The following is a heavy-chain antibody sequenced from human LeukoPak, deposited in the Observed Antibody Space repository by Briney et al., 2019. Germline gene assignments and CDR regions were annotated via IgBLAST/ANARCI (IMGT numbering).Heavy chain of an antibody. J-gene: IGHJ5*02. V-gene: IGHV4-39*01. CDR2: IYYSGST. Sequence: SETLSLTCTVSGGSISSSSYYWGWIRQPPGKGLEWIGSIYYSGSTYYNPSLKSRVTISVDTSKNQFSLKLSSVTAADTAVYYCARLSWELPGHRRKTRFDPWGQGTLVTVSS. CDR1: GGSISSSSYY. D-gene: IGHD1-26*01. CDR3: ARLSWELPGHRRKTRFDP.